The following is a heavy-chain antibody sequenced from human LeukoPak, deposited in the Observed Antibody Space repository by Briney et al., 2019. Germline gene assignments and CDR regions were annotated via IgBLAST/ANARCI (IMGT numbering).Heavy chain of an antibody. CDR2: ISVYNGNT. J-gene: IGHJ4*02. V-gene: IGHV1-18*01. CDR1: GYTFTSYG. Sequence: GASVNVSCKASGYTFTSYGISWVRQAPGQGLEWMGLISVYNGNTNYAQKPQGRVTMTTDTSTSTAYMELRSLRSDDTAVYYCARNSNYYDSSGYYVMYYFDYWGQGTLVTVSS. D-gene: IGHD3-22*01. CDR3: ARNSNYYDSSGYYVMYYFDY.